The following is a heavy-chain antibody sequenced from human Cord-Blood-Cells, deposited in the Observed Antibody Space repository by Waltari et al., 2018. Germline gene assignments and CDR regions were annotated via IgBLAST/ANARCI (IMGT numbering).Heavy chain of an antibody. D-gene: IGHD6-13*01. J-gene: IGHJ4*02. CDR2: ISWNSGSI. Sequence: EVQLVASGGALVQPGRSLRLSCAHCGLTFYDCALSWVRQAPGKGLEWVSGISWNSGSIGYADSVKGRFTISRDNAKNSLYLQMNSLRAEDTALYYCAKVGGIADYWGQGTLVTVSS. CDR3: AKVGGIADY. CDR1: GLTFYDCA. V-gene: IGHV3-9*01.